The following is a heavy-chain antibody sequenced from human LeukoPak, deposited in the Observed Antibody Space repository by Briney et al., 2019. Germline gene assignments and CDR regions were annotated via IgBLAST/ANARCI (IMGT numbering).Heavy chain of an antibody. J-gene: IGHJ6*02. CDR2: INAGNGNT. V-gene: IGHV1-3*01. D-gene: IGHD6-19*01. Sequence: ASVTVSCKASGYTFTSYAMHWVRQAPGQRLEWMGWINAGNGNTKYSQKFQGRVTITRDTSASTAYMELSSLRSEDTAVYYCARDPLPEGVAVAGSNYYYGMDVWGQGTTVTVSS. CDR1: GYTFTSYA. CDR3: ARDPLPEGVAVAGSNYYYGMDV.